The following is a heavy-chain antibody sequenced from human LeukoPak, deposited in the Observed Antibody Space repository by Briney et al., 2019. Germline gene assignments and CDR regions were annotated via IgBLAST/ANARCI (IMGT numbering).Heavy chain of an antibody. V-gene: IGHV3-23*01. CDR2: ISGRGGST. Sequence: GGSLRLSCAASGFTFSSYAMSWVRQAPGKGLEWVSAISGRGGSTYYADSVKSRFTISRDNSKNTLYLQMNSLRAEDTAVYYCAKLSMGYDSSGYYYDFDYWGQGTLVTVSS. CDR1: GFTFSSYA. CDR3: AKLSMGYDSSGYYYDFDY. D-gene: IGHD3-22*01. J-gene: IGHJ4*02.